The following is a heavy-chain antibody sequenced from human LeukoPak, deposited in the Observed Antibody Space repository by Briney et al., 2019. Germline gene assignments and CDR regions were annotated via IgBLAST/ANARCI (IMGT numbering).Heavy chain of an antibody. CDR1: GFTFSSYE. CDR2: ISYSGSTI. D-gene: IGHD4-11*01. Sequence: GGSLRLSCAASGFTFSSYEMNWVRQAPGKGLEWVSYISYSGSTIYYAESVKRRFTISRDNAKNSLYLQMNSLRAGDTAFYYCASLRLQRVRRGYWGQGTLVTVSS. J-gene: IGHJ4*02. V-gene: IGHV3-48*03. CDR3: ASLRLQRVRRGY.